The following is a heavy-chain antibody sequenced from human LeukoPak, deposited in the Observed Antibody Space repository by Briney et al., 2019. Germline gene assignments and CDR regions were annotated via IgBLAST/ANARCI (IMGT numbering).Heavy chain of an antibody. Sequence: ASVKVSCKASGYTFTGYYMHWVRQAPGQGLEWMGWINPNSGGTNYAQKFQGWVTMTRNTSISTAYMELSRLRSDDTAVYYCARAGTVEMTPLDYWGQGTLVTVSS. J-gene: IGHJ4*02. CDR1: GYTFTGYY. V-gene: IGHV1-2*04. CDR3: ARAGTVEMTPLDY. CDR2: INPNSGGT. D-gene: IGHD5-24*01.